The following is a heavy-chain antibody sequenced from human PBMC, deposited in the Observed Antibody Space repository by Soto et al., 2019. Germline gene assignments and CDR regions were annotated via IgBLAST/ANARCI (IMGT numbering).Heavy chain of an antibody. CDR2: IKSKTDGGTT. D-gene: IGHD4-17*01. CDR3: TTDAFYGEYYYYYGMDF. J-gene: IGHJ6*02. CDR1: GFTFSNAW. V-gene: IGHV3-15*07. Sequence: GGSLRLSCAASGFTFSNAWMNWVRQAPGKGLEWVGRIKSKTDGGTTDYAAPVKGRFTISRDDSKNTLYLQMNSLKTKDTAVYYCTTDAFYGEYYYYYGMDFWGQGTTVTVSS.